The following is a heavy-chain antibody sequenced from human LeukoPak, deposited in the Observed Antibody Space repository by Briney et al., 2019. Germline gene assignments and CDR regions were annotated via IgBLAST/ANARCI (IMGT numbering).Heavy chain of an antibody. CDR1: GFTFDDYA. J-gene: IGHJ4*02. CDR3: ARVSHYYDSSGYPY. V-gene: IGHV3-9*01. CDR2: INWNSGDV. Sequence: TGGSLRLSCAASGFTFDDYAMHWVRQAPGKGLEWVSGINWNSGDVGYADSVKGRFTISRDNAKNSLYLQMNSLRAEDTAVYYCARVSHYYDSSGYPYWGQETLVTVSS. D-gene: IGHD3-22*01.